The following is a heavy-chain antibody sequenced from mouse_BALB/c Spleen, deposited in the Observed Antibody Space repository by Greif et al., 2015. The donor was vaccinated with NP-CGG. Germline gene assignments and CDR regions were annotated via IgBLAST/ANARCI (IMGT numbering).Heavy chain of an antibody. CDR1: GFPITCGYY. D-gene: IGHD1-1*01. CDR3: AGDYYGYWYFDV. Sequence: QVQLQQSGPGLVKPTQSLFLACSITGFPITCGYYWIWIRQSPGKPLEWMGYITHSGETFYNPSLQSPISITRETSKNQFFLQLNSVTTEDTAMYYCAGDYYGYWYFDVWGAGTTVTVSS. CDR2: ITHSGET. J-gene: IGHJ1*01. V-gene: IGHV12-3*02.